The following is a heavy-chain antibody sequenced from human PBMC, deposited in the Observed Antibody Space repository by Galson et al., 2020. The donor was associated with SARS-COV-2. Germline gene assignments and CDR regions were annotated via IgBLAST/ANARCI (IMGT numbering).Heavy chain of an antibody. Sequence: GGSLRLSCAASGFTFSSYWMYWDRQVPGKGLVWVSRINTDGSSTNYADSVKGRFTISRDNAKNTLYLQMTSLRAEDTAVYYCARISGIADRYWGQGTLVTVSS. V-gene: IGHV3-74*01. CDR1: GFTFSSYW. CDR3: ARISGIADRY. D-gene: IGHD6-6*01. CDR2: INTDGSST. J-gene: IGHJ4*02.